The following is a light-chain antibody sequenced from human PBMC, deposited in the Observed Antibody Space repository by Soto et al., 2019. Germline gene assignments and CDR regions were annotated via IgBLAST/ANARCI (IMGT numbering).Light chain of an antibody. CDR2: DAS. V-gene: IGKV1-13*02. CDR3: QQFNSYPRT. Sequence: GDRVTITCRASQGISSALAWYQQKPGQAPKLLIYDASILESGVPSRFSGSGSGTDFTLTISSLQPEDFATYYCQQFNSYPRTFGPGTKVDIK. J-gene: IGKJ3*01. CDR1: QGISSA.